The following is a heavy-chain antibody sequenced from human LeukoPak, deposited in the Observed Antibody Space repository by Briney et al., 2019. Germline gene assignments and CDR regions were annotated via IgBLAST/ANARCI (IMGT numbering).Heavy chain of an antibody. CDR2: MNPNSGNT. CDR1: GYTFTGNY. D-gene: IGHD6-13*01. Sequence: ASVKVSCKASGYTFTGNYMHWVRQATGQGLEWMGWMNPNSGNTGYAQKFQGRVTITRNTSISTAYMELSSLRSEDTAVYYCARVLGHSSSWYQAKGHFDYWGQGTLVTVSS. CDR3: ARVLGHSSSWYQAKGHFDY. J-gene: IGHJ4*02. V-gene: IGHV1-8*03.